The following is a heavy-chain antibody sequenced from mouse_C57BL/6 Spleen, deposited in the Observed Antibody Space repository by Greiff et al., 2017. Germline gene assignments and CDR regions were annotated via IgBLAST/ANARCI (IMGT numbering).Heavy chain of an antibody. CDR1: GYSFTGYY. V-gene: IGHV1-42*01. J-gene: IGHJ4*01. D-gene: IGHD3-3*01. Sequence: VQLQQSGPELVKPGASVKISCKASGYSFTGYYMNWVKQSPEKSLEWIGEINPSTGGTTYNQKFKAKATLTVDKSSSTAYMQLKSLTSEDSAVYYCALGYAMDYWGQGTSVTVSS. CDR2: INPSTGGT. CDR3: ALGYAMDY.